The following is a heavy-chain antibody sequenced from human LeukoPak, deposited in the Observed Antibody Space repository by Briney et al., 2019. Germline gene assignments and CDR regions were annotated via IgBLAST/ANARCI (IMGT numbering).Heavy chain of an antibody. CDR2: VNPNSGGT. J-gene: IGHJ5*02. CDR3: ARVLFGWYET. Sequence: ASVKVSCKASGYTFTIYDINWVRQAPGQGLEWVGWVNPNSGGTVYAQNFQGRVTMTRDTSIGTAYMELSSLRSEDTAVYYCARVLFGWYETWGQGTLVTVSS. V-gene: IGHV1-8*01. D-gene: IGHD3-10*01. CDR1: GYTFTIYD.